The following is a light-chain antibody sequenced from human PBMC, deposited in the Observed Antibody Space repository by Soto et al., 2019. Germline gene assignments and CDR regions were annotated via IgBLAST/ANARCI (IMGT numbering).Light chain of an antibody. Sequence: QSALTQPASVSGSPGQSITISCTGTSSDVGSYNLVSWYQQYPGKAPKVMIYEDRRRPSGVSNRFSGSKSGNTASLTISGLQAEDEADYYCCSYAGSNTDVFGTGTKLTVL. V-gene: IGLV2-23*01. J-gene: IGLJ1*01. CDR1: SSDVGSYNL. CDR3: CSYAGSNTDV. CDR2: EDR.